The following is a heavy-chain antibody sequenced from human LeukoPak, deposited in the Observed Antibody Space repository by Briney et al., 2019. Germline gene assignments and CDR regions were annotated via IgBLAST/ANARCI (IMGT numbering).Heavy chain of an antibody. V-gene: IGHV1-18*01. Sequence: ASVKVSCKASGYTFTSYGISWERQAPGQGLEWMGWISAYNGNTNYAQKLQGRVTMTTDTSTSTAYMELRSLRSDDTAVYYCARGGGTMVRGVIKAWFDPWGQGTLVTVSS. J-gene: IGHJ5*02. CDR1: GYTFTSYG. D-gene: IGHD3-10*01. CDR3: ARGGGTMVRGVIKAWFDP. CDR2: ISAYNGNT.